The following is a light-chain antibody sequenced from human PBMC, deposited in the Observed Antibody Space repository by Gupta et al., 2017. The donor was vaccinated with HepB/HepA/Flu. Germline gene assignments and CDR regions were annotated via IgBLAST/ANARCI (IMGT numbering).Light chain of an antibody. CDR3: LSADSSGSWV. V-gene: IGLV3-25*03. CDR2: KDS. Sequence: SYELTQPPSVSVSPGQTARITCSGDALPKQYAYWYQQKPGQAPVLVIYKDSERPSGIPERFSGSSSGTTVSLTISGVQAEDEAYHYCLSADSSGSWVFGGGTKLTVL. CDR1: ALPKQY. J-gene: IGLJ3*02.